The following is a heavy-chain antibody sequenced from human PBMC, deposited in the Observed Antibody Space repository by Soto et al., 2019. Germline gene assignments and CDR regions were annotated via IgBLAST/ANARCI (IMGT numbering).Heavy chain of an antibody. J-gene: IGHJ4*02. CDR3: ATPLDYDGCLDS. CDR1: GYTFTRYN. D-gene: IGHD3-22*01. Sequence: QVQFVQPGAEVKKPGASVKVSCKTPGYTFTRYNIRWVRQAPGQRLEWMGWINVGNGNTRYSQKFQGRLTLTKDTPGNTAYLELNSLITEDTAVYYCATPLDYDGCLDSWGQGTLVTVSS. CDR2: INVGNGNT. V-gene: IGHV1-3*01.